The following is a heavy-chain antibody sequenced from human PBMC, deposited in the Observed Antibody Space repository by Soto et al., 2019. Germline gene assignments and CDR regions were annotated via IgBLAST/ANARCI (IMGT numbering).Heavy chain of an antibody. J-gene: IGHJ4*02. V-gene: IGHV1-24*01. CDR3: VAPATRAGHYSAIKY. CDR2: FDPGDHEA. D-gene: IGHD3-9*01. Sequence: DWVRQAPGKAGQWRRTFDPGDHEAIYAPKFQGRVTMTEDTSTNSAYLELSSLTSEDTAMYYCVAPATRAGHYSAIKYWGQGSLVTVSS.